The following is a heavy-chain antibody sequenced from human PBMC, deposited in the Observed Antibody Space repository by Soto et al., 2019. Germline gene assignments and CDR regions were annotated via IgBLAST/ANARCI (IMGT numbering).Heavy chain of an antibody. CDR2: ISAYDGNT. CDR1: GYTFTSYG. V-gene: IGHV1-18*01. J-gene: IGHJ4*02. Sequence: GASVKVSCKASGYTFTSYGISWVRQAPGQGLEWMGWISAYDGNTNYAQKLQGRVTMTTXTXXSXXXMXLXXLRADDTAVYYCVSQRTSVLTQAYVDYWGPGALVNVSS. D-gene: IGHD2-8*01. CDR3: VSQRTSVLTQAYVDY.